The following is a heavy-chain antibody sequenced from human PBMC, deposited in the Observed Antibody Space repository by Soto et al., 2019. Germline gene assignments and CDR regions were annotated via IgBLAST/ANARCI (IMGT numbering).Heavy chain of an antibody. CDR3: ARLRHLVGRPFDS. CDR2: IRDYNRNT. D-gene: IGHD6-6*01. CDR1: GYTFDSYG. J-gene: IGHJ4*02. Sequence: GASVKVSCKASGYTFDSYGISWVRQAPGQGLEWMGWIRDYNRNTNYAQNVQGRVSMTTDTFTSTAYLELRSLRSDDTAVYYCARLRHLVGRPFDSWGQGTLVTVSS. V-gene: IGHV1-18*01.